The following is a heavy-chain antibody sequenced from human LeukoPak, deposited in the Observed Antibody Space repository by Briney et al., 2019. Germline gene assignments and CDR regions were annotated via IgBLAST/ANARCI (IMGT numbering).Heavy chain of an antibody. Sequence: SETLSLTCTVSGGSISSSSYYWGWIRQPPGKGLEWIGSIYYSGSTYYNPSLKSRVTISVDTSKNQFSLKLSSVTAADTAVYYCARACEGDGYGSLYCETPGGFDYWGQGTLVTVSS. J-gene: IGHJ4*02. CDR2: IYYSGST. CDR1: GGSISSSSYY. V-gene: IGHV4-39*07. CDR3: ARACEGDGYGSLYCETPGGFDY. D-gene: IGHD5-24*01.